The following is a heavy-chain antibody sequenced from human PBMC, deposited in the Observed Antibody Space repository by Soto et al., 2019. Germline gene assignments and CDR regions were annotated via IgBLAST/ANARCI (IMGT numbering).Heavy chain of an antibody. CDR2: IWYDASTT. D-gene: IGHD6-19*01. CDR1: WFNCRDDG. Sequence: TGGLQRLPCAVSWFNCRDDGVRCVLQEQSKGLEWVAVIWYDASTTHYADSVKGRFTISRDNSKNTLYLQMNSLRAEDTAVYYCAKVAVFYSSGWYDLEFWGKGSLDTVTS. CDR3: AKVAVFYSSGWYDLEF. V-gene: IGHV3-33*06. J-gene: IGHJ4*02.